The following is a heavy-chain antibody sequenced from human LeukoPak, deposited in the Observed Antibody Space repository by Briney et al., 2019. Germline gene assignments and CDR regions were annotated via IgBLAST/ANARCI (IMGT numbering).Heavy chain of an antibody. V-gene: IGHV3-9*01. CDR2: IIWNSGTI. CDR3: AKARSSSWYTSNFDY. J-gene: IGHJ4*02. Sequence: GGSLRLSCAVAGLTFDDYGMNWVRQAPRKGLEWVSSIIWNSGTIGYADSVKGRFTISRDNAKNSLYLQMNSLRAEDTAVYYCAKARSSSWYTSNFDYWGQGTLVTVSS. CDR1: GLTFDDYG. D-gene: IGHD6-13*01.